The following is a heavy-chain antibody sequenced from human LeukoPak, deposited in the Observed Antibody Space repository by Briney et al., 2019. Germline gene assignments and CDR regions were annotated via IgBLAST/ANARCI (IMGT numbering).Heavy chain of an antibody. Sequence: PGGSLRLSCAASGFTFSSNAMSWFRQAPGKGLEWVSATSGSGGSTYYADSVKGRFTISRDNSKNTLYLQTNSLRAEDTAVYYCAKIQAPRITMIVAYDYWGQGTLVTVSS. CDR2: TSGSGGST. J-gene: IGHJ4*02. V-gene: IGHV3-23*01. CDR1: GFTFSSNA. D-gene: IGHD3-22*01. CDR3: AKIQAPRITMIVAYDY.